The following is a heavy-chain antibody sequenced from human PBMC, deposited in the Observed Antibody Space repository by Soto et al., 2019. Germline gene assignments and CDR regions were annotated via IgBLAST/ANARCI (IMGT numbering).Heavy chain of an antibody. CDR3: ARVVVVPAAIRGVNWFDP. V-gene: IGHV1-18*01. Sequence: ASVKVSCRASGYTFTSYGISWLRQAPGQGLEWMGWISAYNGNTNYAQKLQGRVTMTTDTSTSTAYMELRSLRSDDTAVYYCARVVVVPAAIRGVNWFDPWGQGTLVTVSS. CDR1: GYTFTSYG. J-gene: IGHJ5*02. CDR2: ISAYNGNT. D-gene: IGHD2-2*02.